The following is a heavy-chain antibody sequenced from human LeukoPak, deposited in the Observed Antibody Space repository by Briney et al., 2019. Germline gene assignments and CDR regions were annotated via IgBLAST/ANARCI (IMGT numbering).Heavy chain of an antibody. CDR3: AKAMYSSSSAVD. J-gene: IGHJ4*02. CDR2: ISASNGQT. CDR1: GYTFTSYG. D-gene: IGHD1-26*01. V-gene: IGHV1-18*01. Sequence: ASVTVSCKASGYTFTSYGISWVRQAPGQGLEWMGWISASNGQTNYAQKFQGRVSMTTDTSTTTAYMEIRSLTSEDTATYFCAKAMYSSSSAVDWGQGTLVTVS.